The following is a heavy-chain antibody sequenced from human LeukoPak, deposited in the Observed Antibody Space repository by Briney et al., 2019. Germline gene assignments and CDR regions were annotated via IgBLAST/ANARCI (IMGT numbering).Heavy chain of an antibody. Sequence: GGSLRLSCTASGFTFSSYWMHWVRQAPGKGLVWVSRINNGGGTTSYADSVKGRFTISRDNAKSTLYLQMNSLRAEDTAVYYCAREGTGYDFWSGYSNDAFDIWGQGTMVTVSS. CDR1: GFTFSSYW. CDR2: INNGGGTT. J-gene: IGHJ3*02. D-gene: IGHD3-3*01. V-gene: IGHV3-74*01. CDR3: AREGTGYDFWSGYSNDAFDI.